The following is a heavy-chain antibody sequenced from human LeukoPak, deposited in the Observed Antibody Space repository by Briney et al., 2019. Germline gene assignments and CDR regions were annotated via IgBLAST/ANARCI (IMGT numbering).Heavy chain of an antibody. CDR1: GGSFSSGSYY. Sequence: SETLSLTCTVSGGSFSSGSYYWSWLRQPAGTGLEWIGRIYTSGSTNYNPSLKSRVTISVDTSKNQFSLKLSSVTAADTAVYYCARDRSLKSDSSLYNWFDPWGQGTLVTVSS. D-gene: IGHD6-19*01. J-gene: IGHJ5*02. CDR3: ARDRSLKSDSSLYNWFDP. V-gene: IGHV4-61*02. CDR2: IYTSGST.